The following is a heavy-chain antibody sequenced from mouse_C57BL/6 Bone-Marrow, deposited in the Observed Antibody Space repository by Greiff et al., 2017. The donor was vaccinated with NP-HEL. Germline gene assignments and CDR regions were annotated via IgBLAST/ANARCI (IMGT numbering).Heavy chain of an antibody. CDR3: ARSYGRIYYGLAY. D-gene: IGHD2-1*01. J-gene: IGHJ3*01. V-gene: IGHV1-56*01. CDR2: IFPGSGSP. CDR1: GYTFISHW. Sequence: QVQLQQSGLELVRPGASVKISCKAPGYTFISHWLPWVRQRPGQGLEWIGEIFPGSGSPYYNEKLKGKATLTVDTSSSTAYMQLSSRTSEDSAVYFCARSYGRIYYGLAYWGQGTLVTVSA.